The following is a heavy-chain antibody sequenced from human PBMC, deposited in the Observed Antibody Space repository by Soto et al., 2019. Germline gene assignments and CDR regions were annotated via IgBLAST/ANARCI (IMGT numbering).Heavy chain of an antibody. D-gene: IGHD4-17*01. V-gene: IGHV4-30-4*01. CDR1: GGSISGGVGGLYY. CDR3: AREVIPLTTDWYSDL. J-gene: IGHJ2*01. CDR2: IYDSGST. Sequence: QLQLRESGPGLVKPSETLSLTCTVSGGSISGGVGGLYYWSWIRQPPGKGLEWIGYIYDSGSTYYNPSPKSRCTISVDTSKSQYSLRLSSVTAADTAVYYCAREVIPLTTDWYSDLWGRGTLVTVSS.